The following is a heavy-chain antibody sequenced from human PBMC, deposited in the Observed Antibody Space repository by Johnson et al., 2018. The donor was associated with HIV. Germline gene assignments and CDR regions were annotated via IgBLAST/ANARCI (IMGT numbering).Heavy chain of an antibody. D-gene: IGHD1-26*01. Sequence: VQLVESGGGVVPPGGSLRLSCAASGFTFSSYWMSWVRQAPGKGLEWVANIKQDGSEKYYVDSVKGRFTISRDNAKNSLYLQMNSLRAEDTAVYYCARIVGAWKNDAFDIWGQGTMVTVSS. CDR1: GFTFSSYW. J-gene: IGHJ3*02. CDR3: ARIVGAWKNDAFDI. CDR2: IKQDGSEK. V-gene: IGHV3-7*05.